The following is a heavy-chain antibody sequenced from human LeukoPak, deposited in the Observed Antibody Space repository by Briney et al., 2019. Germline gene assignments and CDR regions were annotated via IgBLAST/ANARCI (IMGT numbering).Heavy chain of an antibody. D-gene: IGHD2-8*02. V-gene: IGHV3-21*01. CDR1: GFTFDNYN. CDR2: ISSGTNYI. CDR3: ARSAGGNYFDY. J-gene: IGHJ4*02. Sequence: GGSLRLSCAASGFTFDNYNMNWVRQAPGKGLEWVPSISSGTNYIFEADSVKGRFTVTKDTALNSLSLQMNSLRADDTAVYYCARSAGGNYFDYWDQGTLVTVSS.